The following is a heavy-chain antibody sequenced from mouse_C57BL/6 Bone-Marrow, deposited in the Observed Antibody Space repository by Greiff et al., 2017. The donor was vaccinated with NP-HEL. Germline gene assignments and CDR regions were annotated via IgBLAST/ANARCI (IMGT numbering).Heavy chain of an antibody. CDR1: GFTFSSYG. V-gene: IGHV5-6*01. Sequence: EVQGVESGGDLVKPGGSLKLSCAASGFTFSSYGMSWVRQTPDKRLEWVATISSGGSYTYYPDSVKGRFTISRDNAKNTLNLQMSSLKSEDTAMYYCARPYSTLAWFAYWGQGTLVTVSA. CDR3: ARPYSTLAWFAY. D-gene: IGHD2-5*01. J-gene: IGHJ3*01. CDR2: ISSGGSYT.